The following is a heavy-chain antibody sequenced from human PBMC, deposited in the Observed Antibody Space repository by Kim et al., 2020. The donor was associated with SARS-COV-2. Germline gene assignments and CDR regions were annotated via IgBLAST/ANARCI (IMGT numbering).Heavy chain of an antibody. V-gene: IGHV1-18*01. Sequence: ASVKVSCKASGYTFTSYGISWVRQAPGQGLEWMGWISAYNGNTNYAQKLQGRVTMTTDTSTSTAFMELRSLRSDDTAVYYCARGGAYTIFGVAASGYYYYGMDVWGQGTTVTVS. CDR3: ARGGAYTIFGVAASGYYYYGMDV. CDR2: ISAYNGNT. CDR1: GYTFTSYG. D-gene: IGHD3-3*01. J-gene: IGHJ6*02.